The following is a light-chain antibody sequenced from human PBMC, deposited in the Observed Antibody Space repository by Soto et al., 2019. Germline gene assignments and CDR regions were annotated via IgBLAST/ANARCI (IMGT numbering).Light chain of an antibody. V-gene: IGLV2-23*01. CDR3: CSYAGSSTWV. CDR1: SSDVGSYNF. J-gene: IGLJ3*02. CDR2: EGS. Sequence: QSALTQPASVSGSPGQSITISCTGTSSDVGSYNFVSWYQQHPGKAPKLMIYEGSKRPSGVSNRFSGSKSGNTASLTISGLQAEDEADYYCCSYAGSSTWVFVGGTKLTVL.